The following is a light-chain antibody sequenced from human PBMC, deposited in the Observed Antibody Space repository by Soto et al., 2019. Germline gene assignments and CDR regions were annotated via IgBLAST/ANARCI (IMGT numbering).Light chain of an antibody. J-gene: IGKJ2*01. Sequence: EVVMTQSPATLSVSPGERATLSCRASQSVSSNLAWYQQNPGQAPRLLIYGASTRATDIPARFSGSGSGTEFTLTISSLQSEDCAVYYCQQYNSLYTFGQVTKLEIK. CDR2: GAS. CDR3: QQYNSLYT. V-gene: IGKV3-15*01. CDR1: QSVSSN.